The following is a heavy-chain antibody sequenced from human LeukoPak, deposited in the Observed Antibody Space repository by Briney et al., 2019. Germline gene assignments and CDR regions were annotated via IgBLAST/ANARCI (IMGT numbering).Heavy chain of an antibody. D-gene: IGHD3-22*01. CDR2: INSDGSST. Sequence: GGSLRLSCAASGFTFSSYWMHWVRQASGKGLVWVSRINSDGSSTSYADSVKGRFTISRDNAKNTLYLQMNSLRAEDTAVYYCARTYYYDSSGYFAPYYYYGMDVWGQGTTVTVSS. J-gene: IGHJ6*02. CDR3: ARTYYYDSSGYFAPYYYYGMDV. V-gene: IGHV3-74*01. CDR1: GFTFSSYW.